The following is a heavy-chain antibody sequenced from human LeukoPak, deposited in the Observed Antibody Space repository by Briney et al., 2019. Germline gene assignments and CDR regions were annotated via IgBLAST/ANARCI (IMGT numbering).Heavy chain of an antibody. CDR2: ISGSGGST. D-gene: IGHD2-2*01. CDR1: GFTFSSYA. V-gene: IGHV3-23*01. Sequence: GGSLRLSCAASGFTFSSYAMSWVRQAPGKGLEWVSAISGSGGSTYYADSVKGRFTISRDNSKNTLYLQKNSLRAEDTAVYYCATLPAARDYYYYYSMDVWGQGTTVTVSS. CDR3: ATLPAARDYYYYYSMDV. J-gene: IGHJ6*02.